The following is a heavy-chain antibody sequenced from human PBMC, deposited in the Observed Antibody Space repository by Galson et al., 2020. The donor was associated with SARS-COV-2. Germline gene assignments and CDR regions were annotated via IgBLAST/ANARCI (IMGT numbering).Heavy chain of an antibody. CDR2: INPNSGGT. CDR3: ARDDTYYDILTGLSAGDWFDP. V-gene: IGHV1-2*02. Sequence: ASVKVSCKASGYTFTGYYMHWVRQAPGQGLEWMGWINPNSGGTNYAKKFQGRVTMTRDTSISTAYMELSRLRSDDTAVYYCARDDTYYDILTGLSAGDWFDPWGQGTLVTVSS. D-gene: IGHD3-9*01. J-gene: IGHJ5*02. CDR1: GYTFTGYY.